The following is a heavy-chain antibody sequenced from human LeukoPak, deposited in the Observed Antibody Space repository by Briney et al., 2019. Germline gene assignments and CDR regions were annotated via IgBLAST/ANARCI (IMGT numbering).Heavy chain of an antibody. V-gene: IGHV4-4*07. CDR2: IYTSGST. CDR1: GGSISSYY. Sequence: PSETLSLTCTVSGGSISSYYWSWIRQPAGKGLEWIGRIYTSGSTNYNPSLKSRVTMSVDTSKNQFSLKLSSVPAADTAVYYCAREAYYYDSSGYSFDYWGQGTLVTVSS. J-gene: IGHJ4*02. CDR3: AREAYYYDSSGYSFDY. D-gene: IGHD3-22*01.